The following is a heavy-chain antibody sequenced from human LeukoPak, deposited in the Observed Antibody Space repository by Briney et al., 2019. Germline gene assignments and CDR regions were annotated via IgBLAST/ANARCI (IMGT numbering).Heavy chain of an antibody. D-gene: IGHD3-22*01. V-gene: IGHV1-2*02. J-gene: IGHJ4*02. CDR1: GYTFTSYG. CDR2: INPNSGGT. Sequence: ASVKVSCKASGYTFTSYGISWVRQAPGQGLEWMGWINPNSGGTNYAQKFQGRVTMTRDTSISTAYMELSRLRSDDTAVYYCARVEYDSSGYSITHFDYWGQGTLVTVSS. CDR3: ARVEYDSSGYSITHFDY.